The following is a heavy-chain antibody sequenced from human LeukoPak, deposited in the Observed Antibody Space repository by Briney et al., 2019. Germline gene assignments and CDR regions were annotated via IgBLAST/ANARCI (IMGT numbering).Heavy chain of an antibody. V-gene: IGHV3-15*01. CDR1: GFTFSTLA. CDR2: IKSKTDGGTT. CDR3: TADYSNYLYYYYYMDV. J-gene: IGHJ6*03. D-gene: IGHD4-11*01. Sequence: GGSLRLSCTASGFTFSTLAMSWVRQAPGKGLEWVGRIKSKTDGGTTDYAAPVKGRFAISRDDSKNTLYLQMNSLKTEDTAVYYCTADYSNYLYYYYYMDVWGKGTTVTVSS.